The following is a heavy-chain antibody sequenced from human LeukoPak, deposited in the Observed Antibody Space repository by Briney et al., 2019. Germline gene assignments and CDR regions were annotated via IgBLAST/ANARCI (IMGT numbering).Heavy chain of an antibody. CDR2: IGGSGSTL. J-gene: IGHJ4*02. CDR3: AKDDGSGWYQIDY. V-gene: IGHV3-48*03. Sequence: GGSLRLSCAASGFTFSRFATHWVRQAPGKGLEWISYIGGSGSTLFYADSVKGRFTISRDNAKESVYLQMNSLRAEDTAVYYCAKDDGSGWYQIDYWGQGTLVTISS. D-gene: IGHD6-19*01. CDR1: GFTFSRFA.